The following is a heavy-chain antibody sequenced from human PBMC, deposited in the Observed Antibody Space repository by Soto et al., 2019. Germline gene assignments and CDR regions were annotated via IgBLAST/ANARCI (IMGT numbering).Heavy chain of an antibody. Sequence: PSETLSLTCAVSGGSISSSNWWSWVHQPPGKGLEWIGEIYHSGSTNYNPSLKSRVTISVDKSKNQFSLKLSSVTAADTAVYYCARVRQQLVLSYFDYWGQGTLVTVSS. J-gene: IGHJ4*02. CDR1: GGSISSSNW. CDR2: IYHSGST. V-gene: IGHV4-4*02. CDR3: ARVRQQLVLSYFDY. D-gene: IGHD6-13*01.